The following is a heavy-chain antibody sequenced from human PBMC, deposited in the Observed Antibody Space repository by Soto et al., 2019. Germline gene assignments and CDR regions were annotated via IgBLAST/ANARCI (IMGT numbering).Heavy chain of an antibody. CDR2: IYYSGST. Sequence: QVQLQESGPGLVKPSQTLSLTCTVSGGSISSGGYYWSWIRQHPGKGLEWIGYIYYSGSTYYNPSLKSRVTISVDTSKNQFSLKLSSVTAADTAVYYCARGRVVVTDNFGSAEYFQHWGQGTLVTVSS. J-gene: IGHJ1*01. V-gene: IGHV4-31*03. CDR3: ARGRVVVTDNFGSAEYFQH. D-gene: IGHD2-21*02. CDR1: GGSISSGGYY.